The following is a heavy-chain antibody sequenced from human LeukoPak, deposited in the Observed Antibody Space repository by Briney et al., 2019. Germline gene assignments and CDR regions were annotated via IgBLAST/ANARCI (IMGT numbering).Heavy chain of an antibody. CDR3: ARALRSPLGLYYYGMDV. Sequence: PGGSLRLSCAASGFTFSSYSMNWVRQAPGKGLEWVSSISSSSSYIYYADSVKGRFTISRDNAKNSLYLQMNSLRAEDTAVYYCARALRSPLGLYYYGMDVWGQGTTVTVSS. V-gene: IGHV3-21*01. CDR1: GFTFSSYS. D-gene: IGHD3-10*01. J-gene: IGHJ6*02. CDR2: ISSSSSYI.